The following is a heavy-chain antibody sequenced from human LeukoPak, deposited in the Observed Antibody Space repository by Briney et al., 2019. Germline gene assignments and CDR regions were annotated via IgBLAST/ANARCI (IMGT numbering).Heavy chain of an antibody. D-gene: IGHD4-11*01. CDR1: GGTFSSYA. CDR3: ARGRYDSNYGNY. CDR2: IVPIFGTA. J-gene: IGHJ4*02. Sequence: SVKVSCKASGGTFSSYAISWVRQAPGQGLEWMGRIVPIFGTANYAQKFQGRVTITTDESTSTAYMELSSLRSDETAVYYCARGRYDSNYGNYWGQGTLVTVSS. V-gene: IGHV1-69*05.